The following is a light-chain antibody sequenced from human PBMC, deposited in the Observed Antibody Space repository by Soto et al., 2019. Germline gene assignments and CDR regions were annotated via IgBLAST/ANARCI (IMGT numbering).Light chain of an antibody. J-gene: IGKJ1*01. V-gene: IGKV3-20*01. CDR2: GAS. CDR3: QQYGSSGT. Sequence: EIVLTQSPGTLSLSPGERATLSCRASQSVSSNYLAWYQQKPGQAPRLLIYGASNRATGIPDRFSGSGSGTDITLTISRLEPEDFAVYYCQQYGSSGTFGQGTKVDIK. CDR1: QSVSSNY.